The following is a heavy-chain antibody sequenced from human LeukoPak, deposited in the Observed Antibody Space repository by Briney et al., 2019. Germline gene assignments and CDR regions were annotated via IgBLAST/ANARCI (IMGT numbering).Heavy chain of an antibody. CDR3: ARGGRLVHFEY. Sequence: SSVKVSLKAVGYTFTSYDISWVRQATGQGLEWMGWINPNSGNTDYSYEVQGRVTMTSYSSKSKIYMELSRMRYEATAVYYCARGGRLVHFEYWGQGNMGNVSS. D-gene: IGHD5/OR15-5a*01. J-gene: IGHJ4*02. V-gene: IGHV1-8*01. CDR1: GYTFTSYD. CDR2: INPNSGNT.